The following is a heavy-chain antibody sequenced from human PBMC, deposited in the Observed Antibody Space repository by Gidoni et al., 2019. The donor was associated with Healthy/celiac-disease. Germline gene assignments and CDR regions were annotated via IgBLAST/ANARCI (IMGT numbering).Heavy chain of an antibody. D-gene: IGHD2-8*01. V-gene: IGHV1-2*02. CDR1: GYTFTGYY. CDR2: INPNSGGT. Sequence: QVQLVQSGAEVKKPGASVKVSCKASGYTFTGYYMHWVRQAPGQGLEWMGWINPNSGGTNYAQKFQGRVTMTRDTSISTAYMELSRLRSDDTAVYYCARDGPPEYCTNGVCYMGGVDYWGQGTLVTVSS. CDR3: ARDGPPEYCTNGVCYMGGVDY. J-gene: IGHJ4*02.